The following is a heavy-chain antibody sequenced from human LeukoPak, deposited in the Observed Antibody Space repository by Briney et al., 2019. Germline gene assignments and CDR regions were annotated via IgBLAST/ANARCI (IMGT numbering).Heavy chain of an antibody. V-gene: IGHV4-34*01. CDR1: GGSFSGYY. J-gene: IGHJ6*02. D-gene: IGHD3-22*01. CDR3: ASLVNYYYYGMDV. Sequence: SETLSLTCAVYGGSFSGYYWSWIRQPPGKGLEWIGEINHSGSTNYNPSLKSRVTISVDTSKNQFSLKLSSVTAADTAVYYCASLVNYYYYGMDVWGQGTTVTVSS. CDR2: INHSGST.